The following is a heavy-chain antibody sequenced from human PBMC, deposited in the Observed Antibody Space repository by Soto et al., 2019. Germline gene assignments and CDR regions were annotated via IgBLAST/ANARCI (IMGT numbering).Heavy chain of an antibody. CDR2: INHSGSN. V-gene: IGHV4-34*01. CDR3: ARVPGSGSYAYNWFDP. CDR1: GGSFSGYY. D-gene: IGHD1-26*01. Sequence: PSETLSLTCAVYGGSFSGYYWSWIRQPPGKGLEWIGEINHSGSNNYNPSLKSRVTISVDTSKNQFSLKLSSVTAADTAVYYCARVPGSGSYAYNWFDPWGQGTLVTVSS. J-gene: IGHJ5*02.